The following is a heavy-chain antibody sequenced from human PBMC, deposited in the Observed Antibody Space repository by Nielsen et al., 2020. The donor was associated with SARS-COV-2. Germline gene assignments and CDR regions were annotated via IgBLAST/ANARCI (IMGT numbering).Heavy chain of an antibody. Sequence: SETLSLTCTVSGGSISSSSYYWGWIRQPPGKGLEWIGHIYYSGSTYYNPSLKSRVTISVDTSKNQFSLKLSSVTAADTAVYYCASRGGSYYDSSGYYNYWGQGTLVTVSS. J-gene: IGHJ4*02. CDR1: GGSISSSSYY. CDR3: ASRGGSYYDSSGYYNY. V-gene: IGHV4-39*01. CDR2: IYYSGST. D-gene: IGHD3-22*01.